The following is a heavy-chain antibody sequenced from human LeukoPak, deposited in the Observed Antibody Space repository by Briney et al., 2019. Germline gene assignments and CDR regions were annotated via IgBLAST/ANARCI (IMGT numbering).Heavy chain of an antibody. D-gene: IGHD3-3*01. CDR1: GGSFSGYY. CDR3: ARGRSYTYYDFWSGYLNLYYFDY. CDR2: INHSGST. V-gene: IGHV4-34*01. J-gene: IGHJ4*02. Sequence: SETLSLTCAVYGGSFSGYYWSWIRQPPGKGLEWIGEINHSGSTSYNPSLKSRVTIPVNTSKNQFSLKLSSVTAADTAVYYCARGRSYTYYDFWSGYLNLYYFDYWGQGTLVTVSS.